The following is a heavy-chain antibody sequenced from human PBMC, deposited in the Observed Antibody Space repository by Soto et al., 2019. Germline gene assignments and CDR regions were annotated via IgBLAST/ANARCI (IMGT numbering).Heavy chain of an antibody. CDR3: ASERRRGVIVYMDV. CDR1: GGSISSGGYY. CDR2: IYYSGST. Sequence: SETLSLTCTVSGGSISSGGYYWSWIRQHPGKGLEWIGYIYYSGSTYYNPSLKSRVTISVDTSKNQFSLKLSSVTAADTAVYYCASERRRGVIVYMDVWGKGTTVTVSS. J-gene: IGHJ6*03. D-gene: IGHD3-10*01. V-gene: IGHV4-31*03.